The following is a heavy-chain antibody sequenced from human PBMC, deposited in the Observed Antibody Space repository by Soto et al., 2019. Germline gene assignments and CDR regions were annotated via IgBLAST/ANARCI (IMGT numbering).Heavy chain of an antibody. CDR1: GYRFTSYW. CDR3: ARALGRGSSGWLGGFDY. Sequence: GESLKISCKGSGYRFTSYWIGWVRQMPGKGLEWMGIIYPGDSDTRYSPSFQGQVTISADKSISTAYLQWSSLKASDTAMYYCARALGRGSSGWLGGFDYWGQGTLVTVSS. J-gene: IGHJ4*02. D-gene: IGHD6-19*01. CDR2: IYPGDSDT. V-gene: IGHV5-51*01.